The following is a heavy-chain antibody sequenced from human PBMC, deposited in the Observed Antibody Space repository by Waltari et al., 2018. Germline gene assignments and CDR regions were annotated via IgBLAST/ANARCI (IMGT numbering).Heavy chain of an antibody. V-gene: IGHV3-7*01. CDR1: GFTFSSYW. Sequence: EVQLVESGGGLVQPGGSLRLSCAASGFTFSSYWMSWVRQAPGKGLEWVANIKQDGSEKYYVDSVKGRFTISRDNAKNSLYLQMNSLRAEDTAVYYCARDLDVGATLSLDAFDIWGQGTMVTVSS. CDR2: IKQDGSEK. CDR3: ARDLDVGATLSLDAFDI. D-gene: IGHD1-26*01. J-gene: IGHJ3*02.